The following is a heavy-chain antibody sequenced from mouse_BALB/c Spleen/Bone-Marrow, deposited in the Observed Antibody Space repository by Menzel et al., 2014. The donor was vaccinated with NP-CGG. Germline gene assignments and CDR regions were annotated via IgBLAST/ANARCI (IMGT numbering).Heavy chain of an antibody. D-gene: IGHD3-1*01. V-gene: IGHV5-17*02. J-gene: IGHJ3*01. CDR1: GFTFSSFG. Sequence: EVKLVESGGGLVQPGGSRKLSCAASGFTFSSFGMHWVRQAPEKGLEWVAYISSGSSTIYYADTVKGRFTISRDNPKNTLFLRMTSLRSEDTAMYYCARGAARATWFAYWGQGTLVTVSA. CDR3: ARGAARATWFAY. CDR2: ISSGSSTI.